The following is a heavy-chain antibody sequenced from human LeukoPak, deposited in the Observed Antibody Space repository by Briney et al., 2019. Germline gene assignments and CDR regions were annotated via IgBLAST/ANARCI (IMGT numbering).Heavy chain of an antibody. V-gene: IGHV4-39*07. CDR3: ASGIVVITYAPY. Sequence: SETLSLTCTVSGGSISSSSYYWGWIRQPPGKGLEWIGSIYYSGSTYYNPSLKSRVTISVDTSKNQFSLKLSSVTAADTAVYYCASGIVVITYAPYWGQGTLVTVSS. CDR1: GGSISSSSYY. CDR2: IYYSGST. D-gene: IGHD3-22*01. J-gene: IGHJ4*02.